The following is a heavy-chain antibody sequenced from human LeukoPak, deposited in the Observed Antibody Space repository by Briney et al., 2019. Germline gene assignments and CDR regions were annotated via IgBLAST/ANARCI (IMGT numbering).Heavy chain of an antibody. J-gene: IGHJ4*02. D-gene: IGHD6-19*01. CDR3: VKSPGSGWPV. V-gene: IGHV3-64D*06. CDR2: IYSDGSRT. CDR1: GFTVSSNY. Sequence: GGSLRLSCTGSGFTVSSNYMSWVRQAPGKGLEYLSAIYSDGSRTYYADSVKGRFTISRDNSKNTLYFETSSLRVEDTAVYYCVKSPGSGWPVWGQGTLLTVSS.